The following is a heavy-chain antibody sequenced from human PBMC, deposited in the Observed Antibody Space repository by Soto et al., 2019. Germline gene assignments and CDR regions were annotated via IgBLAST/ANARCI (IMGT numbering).Heavy chain of an antibody. CDR3: ARDRYFVSYYFDY. V-gene: IGHV3-30-3*01. CDR2: ISYDGSNQ. CDR1: GFTFSSYA. Sequence: QEQLVESGGGVVQPGRSLRLSCAASGFTFSSYAMHWVRQAPGKGLEWVAVISYDGSNQYYADSVKCRFTISRDDSENTLYLQMNSLRAEDTAVYYCARDRYFVSYYFDYWGQGTLVTVSS. J-gene: IGHJ4*02. D-gene: IGHD3-9*01.